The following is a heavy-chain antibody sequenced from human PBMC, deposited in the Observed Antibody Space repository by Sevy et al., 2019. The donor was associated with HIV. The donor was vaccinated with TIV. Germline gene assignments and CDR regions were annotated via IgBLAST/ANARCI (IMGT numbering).Heavy chain of an antibody. CDR1: GASISSSGYY. J-gene: IGHJ4*02. CDR3: VGARLTYTNGLHDLDY. D-gene: IGHD6-25*01. Sequence: SETLSLTCTVSGASISSSGYYWGWIRQPPGKGLEWIASINYSGITFYNPSLKSRVTISADTSNNHFSLRLSSVTAADSAIYFYVGARLTYTNGLHDLDYWGQGTVVTVSS. CDR2: INYSGIT. V-gene: IGHV4-39*01.